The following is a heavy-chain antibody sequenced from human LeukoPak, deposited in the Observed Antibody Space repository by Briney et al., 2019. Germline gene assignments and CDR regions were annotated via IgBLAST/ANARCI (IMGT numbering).Heavy chain of an antibody. CDR1: GCTISSDRMY. J-gene: IGHJ6*03. Sequence: SETLRLTCTVSGCTISSDRMYWDRKAPPTGLELVSIMCIDSSKNSYDNPSLNSRITISVDPSKNQFYLKLSSVTAANTALDYCARTYCGGACRGCDYSYYMDVWGKGTTVTISS. D-gene: IGHD2-21*02. CDR3: ARTYCGGACRGCDYSYYMDV. CDR2: IDSSKNS. V-gene: IGHV4-61*02.